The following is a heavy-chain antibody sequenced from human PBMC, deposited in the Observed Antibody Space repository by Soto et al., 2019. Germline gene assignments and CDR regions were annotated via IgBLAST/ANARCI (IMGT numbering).Heavy chain of an antibody. CDR3: AKATYYDFWCGSGPFDY. J-gene: IGHJ4*02. CDR1: GFTFSGYA. V-gene: IGHV3-23*01. CDR2: ISGSGGST. Sequence: EVHLLESGGGLIQPGGSLRLSCAASGFTFSGYAMSWVRQAPGRGLEWVSAISGSGGSTFYADSVKGRFTISRDNSKDTMYLQMHSLRAEDTAVYYCAKATYYDFWCGSGPFDYWGLGALVSVSS. D-gene: IGHD3-3*01.